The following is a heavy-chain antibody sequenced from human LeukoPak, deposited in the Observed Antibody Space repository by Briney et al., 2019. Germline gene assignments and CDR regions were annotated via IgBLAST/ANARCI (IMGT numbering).Heavy chain of an antibody. D-gene: IGHD3-16*01. CDR3: ANYVSRTMRDY. CDR2: ADYRERN. J-gene: IGHJ4*02. Sequence: PSETLSLTCTVSGGSITTTGHYWGWIRQPPGKGLEWIGIADYRERNTYNPSLKSRVTISADTSRNQFSLRLSSVTATDTAVYYCANYVSRTMRDYWGQGTLVTVSS. V-gene: IGHV4-39*01. CDR1: GGSITTTGHY.